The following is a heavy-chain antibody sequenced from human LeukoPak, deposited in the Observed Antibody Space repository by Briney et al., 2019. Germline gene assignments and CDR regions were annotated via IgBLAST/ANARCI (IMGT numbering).Heavy chain of an antibody. Sequence: SVKVSCKASGVTFRNSAFSWVRQAPGQGLEWMGGIIPIFGTVNYAQSFQARVTITTDEATSTAYMELSTLRSDDTAVYYCATWTRGHYYMDVWGKGTTVTVSS. D-gene: IGHD2-2*01. J-gene: IGHJ6*03. CDR2: IIPIFGTV. CDR3: ATWTRGHYYMDV. CDR1: GVTFRNSA. V-gene: IGHV1-69*05.